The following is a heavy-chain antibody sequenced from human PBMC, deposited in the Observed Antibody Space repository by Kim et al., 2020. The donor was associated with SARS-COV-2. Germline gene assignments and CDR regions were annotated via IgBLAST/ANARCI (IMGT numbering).Heavy chain of an antibody. CDR2: SKK. D-gene: IGHD4-17*01. CDR3: ARLGGTTIDY. J-gene: IGHJ4*02. Sequence: SKKYYGDSVKGRFTISRDNSRNILYLQMNNLGAEDTAVYYCARLGGTTIDYWGQGTLVTVSS. V-gene: IGHV3-33*01.